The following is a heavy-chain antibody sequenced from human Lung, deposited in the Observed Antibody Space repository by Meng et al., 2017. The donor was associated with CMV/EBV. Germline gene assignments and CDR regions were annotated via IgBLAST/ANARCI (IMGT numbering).Heavy chain of an antibody. CDR2: IDTSSSYI. Sequence: LRLACEASGFTFSSYNMNRVRQAPGKGLEWVSSIDTSSSYIYYAGSVKGRFTISRDNAKNSLYLQMNSLRAEDTALYYCVRRAQGDYWGQGTLVTVSS. J-gene: IGHJ4*02. CDR1: GFTFSSYN. CDR3: VRRAQGDY. V-gene: IGHV3-21*01.